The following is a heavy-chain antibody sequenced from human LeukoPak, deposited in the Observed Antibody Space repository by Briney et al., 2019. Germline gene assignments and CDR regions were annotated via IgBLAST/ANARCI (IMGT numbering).Heavy chain of an antibody. CDR1: GFRFSTYA. CDR3: AKDWGLRGVRYIDV. J-gene: IGHJ6*04. CDR2: IGGSGANT. Sequence: GGSLRLSCEASGFRFSTYAFNWVRQAPGKGLEWVSVIGGSGANTNYAGSVKGRFTISRDNSKNTVYLQMNSLRVEDTAIYYCAKDWGLRGVRYIDVWCFGTTVTVSS. V-gene: IGHV3-23*01. D-gene: IGHD3-10*01.